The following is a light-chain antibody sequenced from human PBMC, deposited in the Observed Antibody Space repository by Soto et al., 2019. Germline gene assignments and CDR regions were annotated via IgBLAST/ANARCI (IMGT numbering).Light chain of an antibody. CDR3: QQRGHWPS. Sequence: EIVLTQSPATLSLSPGERATLSCRASQSLDNYLAWYQHKPGQAPRLLIYDASTRATDIPPRFSGSGSGTDFTLTISSLEPEDLAVYYCQQRGHWPSFGGGTKVEIK. CDR2: DAS. CDR1: QSLDNY. J-gene: IGKJ4*01. V-gene: IGKV3-11*01.